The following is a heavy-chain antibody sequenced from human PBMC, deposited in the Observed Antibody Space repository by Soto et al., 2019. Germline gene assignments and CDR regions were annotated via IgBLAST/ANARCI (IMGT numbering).Heavy chain of an antibody. V-gene: IGHV3-23*01. CDR3: VRRAGGAVVWYYDL. CDR2: VSGRGGSA. D-gene: IGHD2-21*01. J-gene: IGHJ2*01. Sequence: EVQLLESGGGLVQRGGSLRLSCAASGFIFNNYAMTWVRHAPGKGLEWVARVSGRGGSAYYADSVKGRLTSSRDNSNNTLYLQMTNVRGEDTAVYYCVRRAGGAVVWYYDLWGRGTLVSVFS. CDR1: GFIFNNYA.